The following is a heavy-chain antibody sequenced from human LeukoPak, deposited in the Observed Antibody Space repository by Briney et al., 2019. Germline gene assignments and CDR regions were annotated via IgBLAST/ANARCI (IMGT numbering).Heavy chain of an antibody. J-gene: IGHJ5*02. V-gene: IGHV1-18*01. CDR1: GYTFTSYG. Sequence: VSVNVSCTASGYTFTSYGISWVRQAPGQGLEWMGWISAYNGNTNYAQKLQGRVTMTTDTSTSTAYMELRSLRSDDTAVYYCAREGEFSSGWYSVWFDPWGQGTLVTVSS. CDR3: AREGEFSSGWYSVWFDP. D-gene: IGHD6-19*01. CDR2: ISAYNGNT.